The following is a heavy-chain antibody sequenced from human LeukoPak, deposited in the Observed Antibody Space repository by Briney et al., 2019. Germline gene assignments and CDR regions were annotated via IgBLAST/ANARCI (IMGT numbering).Heavy chain of an antibody. Sequence: PSETLSLTCTVSGYSISSGYYWGWIRQPPGKGLEWIGSIYHSGSTYYNPSLKSRVTISVDTSKNQFSLKLSSVTAADTAVYYCARRRLYCSSTSCYTGFDYWGQGTLVTVSS. CDR1: GYSISSGYY. CDR2: IYHSGST. CDR3: ARRRLYCSSTSCYTGFDY. V-gene: IGHV4-38-2*02. J-gene: IGHJ4*02. D-gene: IGHD2-2*02.